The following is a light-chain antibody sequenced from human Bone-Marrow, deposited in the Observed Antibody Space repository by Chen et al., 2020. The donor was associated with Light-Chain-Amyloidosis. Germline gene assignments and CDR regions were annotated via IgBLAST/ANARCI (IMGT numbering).Light chain of an antibody. CDR3: QQYNNWPPLT. CDR2: GAS. CDR1: QSVSRY. V-gene: IGKV3-15*01. J-gene: IGKJ4*01. Sequence: EIVLTQSPGTLSLSPGERATLSCRASQSVSRYIAWYQQKPGQAPRLLIYGASTRATGIPARFSGSGSGTEFTLTISSLQSEDFAVYYCQQYNNWPPLTFGGGTKVEIK.